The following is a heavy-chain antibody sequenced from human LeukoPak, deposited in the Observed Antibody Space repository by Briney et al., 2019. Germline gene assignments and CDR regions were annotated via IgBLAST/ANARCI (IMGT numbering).Heavy chain of an antibody. CDR2: LDYSGST. CDR3: AISVYGDYDY. CDR1: GGSISSSFYY. Sequence: SETLSLTCTVSGGSISSSFYYWGWVRQSPGKGLEWIGSLDYSGSTYYNPSLKSRVTISGDTSKNHFSLTLKSVTAADTAVYYCAISVYGDYDYWGQGTLVTVSS. V-gene: IGHV4-39*02. J-gene: IGHJ4*02. D-gene: IGHD4-17*01.